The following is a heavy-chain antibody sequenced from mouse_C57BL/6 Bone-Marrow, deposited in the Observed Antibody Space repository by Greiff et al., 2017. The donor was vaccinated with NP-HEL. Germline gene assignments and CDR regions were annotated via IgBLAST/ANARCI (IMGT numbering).Heavy chain of an antibody. CDR3: ARRGDGNYELMDY. CDR2: ISNGGGST. D-gene: IGHD2-1*01. V-gene: IGHV5-12*01. Sequence: EVKLVESGGGLVQPGGSLKLSCAASGFTFSDYYMYWVRQTPEKRLEWVAYISNGGGSTNYPDTVKGRFTIARDNAKNTLYLQMSRLKSEDTAMYYCARRGDGNYELMDYWGQGTSVTVSS. J-gene: IGHJ4*01. CDR1: GFTFSDYY.